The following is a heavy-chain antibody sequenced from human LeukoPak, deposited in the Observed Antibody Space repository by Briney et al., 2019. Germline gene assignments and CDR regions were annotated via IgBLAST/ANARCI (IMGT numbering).Heavy chain of an antibody. D-gene: IGHD1-26*01. V-gene: IGHV3-64*01. CDR1: GFTFSSYT. CDR2: IISHGGST. J-gene: IGHJ6*02. CDR3: ARVMMGATKSNYNYHAMDV. Sequence: PGGSLRLSCAASGFTFSSYTMHWVRQAPGKGLEYVAAIISHGGSTYYANSVKGRFTISRDNSKNTLYLQMGSLRAEDMAVYYCARVMMGATKSNYNYHAMDVWGQGTTVTVSS.